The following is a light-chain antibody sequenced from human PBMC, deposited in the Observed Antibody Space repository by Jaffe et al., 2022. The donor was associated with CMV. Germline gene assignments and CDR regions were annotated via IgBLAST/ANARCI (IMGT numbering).Light chain of an antibody. CDR3: QQYFDTPFT. CDR2: WAS. CDR1: QSVLYSSNNKNY. J-gene: IGKJ3*01. Sequence: DIVMTQSPDSLAVSLGERATINCKSSQSVLYSSNNKNYLAWYQQKAGQPPKVLIYWASTRESGVPDRFRASGSGTDFTLTISSLQAEDVAVYYCQQYFDTPFTFGPGTKVDIK. V-gene: IGKV4-1*01.